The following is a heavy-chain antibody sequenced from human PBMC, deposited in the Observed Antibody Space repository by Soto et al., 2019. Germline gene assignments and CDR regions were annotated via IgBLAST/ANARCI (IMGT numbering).Heavy chain of an antibody. J-gene: IGHJ6*02. CDR3: AASCVGCGGFNYYGMDV. Sequence: QVQLQESGPGLVKPSQTLSLTCTVSGGSINSGGYYWSWIRQHPGKGLEWIGYIYYSGSTYYNPSLKSRVTISVDTSKNQFSLKLSSVTAADTAVYYCAASCVGCGGFNYYGMDVWGQGTTVTVPS. CDR1: GGSINSGGYY. CDR2: IYYSGST. V-gene: IGHV4-31*03. D-gene: IGHD2-21*01.